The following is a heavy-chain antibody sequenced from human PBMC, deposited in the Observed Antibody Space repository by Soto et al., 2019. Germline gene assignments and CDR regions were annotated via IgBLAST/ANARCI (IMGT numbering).Heavy chain of an antibody. Sequence: SETLSLTCTVSGGSISSGDYYWSWIRQPPGKGLEWIGYIYYSGSTYYNPSLKSRVTISVDTSKNQFSLKLSSVAAADTAVYYCARAFPAVAVDYWGQGTLVTVSS. D-gene: IGHD6-19*01. J-gene: IGHJ4*02. CDR1: GGSISSGDYY. CDR2: IYYSGST. V-gene: IGHV4-30-4*01. CDR3: ARAFPAVAVDY.